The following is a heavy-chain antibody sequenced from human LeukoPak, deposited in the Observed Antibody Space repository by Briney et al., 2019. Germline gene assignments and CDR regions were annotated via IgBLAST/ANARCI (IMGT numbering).Heavy chain of an antibody. V-gene: IGHV1-46*01. CDR1: GYTFTRYY. CDR2: INPSGGST. CDR3: ATSFRAVNSFDP. D-gene: IGHD3-10*01. Sequence: ASVKVSCKASGYTFTRYYMNWVRQAPGQGLEWMGIINPSGGSTNYAQKFQGRVTMTRDTSTSAIYMEVSSLRSEDTAVYYCATSFRAVNSFDPWGQGTLVTVSS. J-gene: IGHJ5*02.